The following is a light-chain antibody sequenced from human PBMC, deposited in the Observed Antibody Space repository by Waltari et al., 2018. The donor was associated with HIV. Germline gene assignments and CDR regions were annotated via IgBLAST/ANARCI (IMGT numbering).Light chain of an antibody. CDR3: AAWDDSLSGYV. CDR2: GNN. CDR1: SSNIGSNT. Sequence: QSVLTQPPSASGTPGQRVTISCSGSSSNIGSNTVNWYQQLPGTAPKLLIYGNNERPSGVPDRFSGSKSGTSASLAISRLQSEDEADYYCAAWDDSLSGYVFGTGTKVTVL. V-gene: IGLV1-44*01. J-gene: IGLJ1*01.